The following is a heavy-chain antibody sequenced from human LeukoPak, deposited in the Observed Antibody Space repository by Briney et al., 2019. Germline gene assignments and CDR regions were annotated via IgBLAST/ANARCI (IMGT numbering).Heavy chain of an antibody. CDR3: ARGPEGDYVDY. D-gene: IGHD1-14*01. V-gene: IGHV3-48*04. J-gene: IGHJ4*02. CDR2: ISSSSSTI. CDR1: GFTFSSYS. Sequence: GGSLRLSCAASGFTFSSYSMNWVRQAPGKGLEWVSYISSSSSTIYYADSVKGRFTISRDNAKNSLYPQMNSLRAEDTAVYYCARGPEGDYVDYWGQGTLVTVSS.